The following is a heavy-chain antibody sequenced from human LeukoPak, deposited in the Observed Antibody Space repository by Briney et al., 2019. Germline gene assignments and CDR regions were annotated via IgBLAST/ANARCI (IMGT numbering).Heavy chain of an antibody. CDR2: IYDNGST. Sequence: SETLSLTCTVSGGSISRSNWWSWVRQSPGKGLEWIGEIYDNGSTNYNPSLKSHVTISVDKSKNQFSLKLSSVTAADTAVYYCASPRAERSTWYAVDYWGQGTLVTVSA. J-gene: IGHJ4*02. CDR1: GGSISRSNW. D-gene: IGHD6-13*01. V-gene: IGHV4-4*02. CDR3: ASPRAERSTWYAVDY.